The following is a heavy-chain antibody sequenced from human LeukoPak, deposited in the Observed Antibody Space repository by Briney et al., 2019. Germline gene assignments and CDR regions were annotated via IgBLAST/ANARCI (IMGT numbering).Heavy chain of an antibody. CDR1: GGSISSYY. CDR2: INHSGST. CDR3: ARSGVDYNWFDP. J-gene: IGHJ5*02. Sequence: SETLSLTCTVSGGSISSYYWSWIRQPPGKGLEWIGEINHSGSTNYNPSLKSRVTISVDTSKNQFSLKLSSVTAADTAVYYCARSGVDYNWFDPWGQGTLVTVSS. D-gene: IGHD3-10*01. V-gene: IGHV4-34*01.